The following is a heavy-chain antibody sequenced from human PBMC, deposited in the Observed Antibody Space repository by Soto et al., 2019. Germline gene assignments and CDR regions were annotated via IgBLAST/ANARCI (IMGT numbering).Heavy chain of an antibody. J-gene: IGHJ4*02. Sequence: SETLSLTCTVSGGSISSNNYYWGWIRQPPGKGLEWLEWIGTIYYSGSTYYNPSLKSRVTISVDTSKNQFSLKLSSLTSEDTAVYYCARGASKLDYWGQGALVTVSS. CDR1: GGSISSNNYY. CDR2: IYYSGST. V-gene: IGHV4-39*01. CDR3: ARGASKLDY.